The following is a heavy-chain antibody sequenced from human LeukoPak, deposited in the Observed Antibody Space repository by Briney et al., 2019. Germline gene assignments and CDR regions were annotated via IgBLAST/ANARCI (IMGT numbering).Heavy chain of an antibody. V-gene: IGHV4-39*01. CDR2: IYYTGRT. CDR1: GGSISSRSYY. CDR3: ASRHLGYCTGGVCPYFDY. D-gene: IGHD2-8*02. J-gene: IGHJ4*02. Sequence: SETLSLTCTVSGGSISSRSYYWGWIRQPPGKGLEWIGSIYYTGRTNYNPSLKGRVTISVDTSKNQFSLKLSSVTAADTAVYYCASRHLGYCTGGVCPYFDYWGQGTLVTVSS.